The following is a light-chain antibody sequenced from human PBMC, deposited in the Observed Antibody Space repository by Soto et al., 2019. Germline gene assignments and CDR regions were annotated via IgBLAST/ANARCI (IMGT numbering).Light chain of an antibody. Sequence: DIQMTQSPSTLSASVGDRVTITCRASQSIFSWLAWYQQKPGTAPKLLIFDASSLESGVPSRFSGSGSGTEFTLSFSSLQPDDFGSYFCQQYNSYSFTFGPVTKVDIK. J-gene: IGKJ3*01. V-gene: IGKV1-5*01. CDR1: QSIFSW. CDR2: DAS. CDR3: QQYNSYSFT.